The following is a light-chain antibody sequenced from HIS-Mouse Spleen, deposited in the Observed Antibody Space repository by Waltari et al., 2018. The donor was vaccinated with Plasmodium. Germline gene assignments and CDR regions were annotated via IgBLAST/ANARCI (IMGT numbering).Light chain of an antibody. V-gene: IGLV3-25*03. Sequence: SYELTQPPSVSVSPGQTARITCPGDALPTQTAYWYQQKPGQAPVLVIYKDSERPSGIPELFSGSSSGTTVTLTISGVQAEDEADYYCQSADSSGTPNWVFGGGTKLTVL. CDR3: QSADSSGTPNWV. J-gene: IGLJ3*02. CDR1: ALPTQT. CDR2: KDS.